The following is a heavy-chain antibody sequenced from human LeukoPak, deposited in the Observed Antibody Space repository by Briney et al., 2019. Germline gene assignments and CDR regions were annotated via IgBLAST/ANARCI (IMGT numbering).Heavy chain of an antibody. D-gene: IGHD4-17*01. CDR1: GFTFSSHA. CDR3: ARVGPTGYFDY. CDR2: ITGNGGST. Sequence: GGSLRLSCAASGFTFSSHAMSWVRQAPGKGLEWVSGITGNGGSTSYADSVRGRFTISRDNAKNSLYLQMNSLRAEDTAVYYCARVGPTGYFDYWGQGTLVTVSS. J-gene: IGHJ4*02. V-gene: IGHV3-23*01.